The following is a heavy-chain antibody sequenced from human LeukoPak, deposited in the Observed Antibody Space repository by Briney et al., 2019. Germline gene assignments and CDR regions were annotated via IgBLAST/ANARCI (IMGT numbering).Heavy chain of an antibody. V-gene: IGHV1-46*01. CDR1: GYTFTSYG. D-gene: IGHD3-10*01. CDR3: ARELSTMVRGSPSY. J-gene: IGHJ4*02. CDR2: INPSGGST. Sequence: GASVKVSCKASGYTFTSYGISWVRQAPGQGLEWMGIINPSGGSTSYAQKFQGRVTMTRDTSTSTVYMELSSLRSEDTAVYYCARELSTMVRGSPSYWGQGTLVTVSS.